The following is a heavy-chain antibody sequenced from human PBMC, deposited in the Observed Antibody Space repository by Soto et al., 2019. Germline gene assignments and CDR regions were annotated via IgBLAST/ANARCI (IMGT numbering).Heavy chain of an antibody. CDR2: INHSGST. CDR3: ASQTISIAAAGLFDY. D-gene: IGHD6-13*01. Sequence: SETLSLTCAVYGGSFSGYYWSWIRQPPGKGLEWIGEINHSGSTNYNPSLKSRVTISVDTSKNQFSLKLSSVTAADTAVYYCASQTISIAAAGLFDYWGQGTLVTVSS. J-gene: IGHJ4*02. CDR1: GGSFSGYY. V-gene: IGHV4-34*01.